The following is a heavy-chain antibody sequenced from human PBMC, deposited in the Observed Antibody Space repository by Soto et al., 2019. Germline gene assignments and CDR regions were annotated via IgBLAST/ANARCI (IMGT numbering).Heavy chain of an antibody. D-gene: IGHD5-18*01. J-gene: IGHJ4*02. V-gene: IGHV3-23*01. CDR1: GFTFSSYA. CDR3: AKGVSQYTPLALFDY. Sequence: GGSLRLSCAASGFTFSSYAMSWVRQSPGKGLEWVSTISGSDGRTYSTDSVKGRFTISRDNSRNTAYLQMNSLRVEDTAVYYCAKGVSQYTPLALFDYWGRGTLVTVSS. CDR2: ISGSDGRT.